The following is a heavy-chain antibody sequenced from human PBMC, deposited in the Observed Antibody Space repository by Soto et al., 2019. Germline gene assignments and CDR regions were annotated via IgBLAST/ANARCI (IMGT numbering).Heavy chain of an antibody. CDR3: ARDITVVKVGYYYYGMDV. CDR1: GFTFSDYY. D-gene: IGHD2-15*01. V-gene: IGHV3-11*06. Sequence: QVQLVESGGGLVKPGGSLRLSCAASGFTFSDYYMSWIRQAPGKGLEWVSYISSSSSYTNYADSVKGRFTISRDNAKNSLYLQMNSLRAEDTAVYYCARDITVVKVGYYYYGMDVWGQGTTVTVSS. CDR2: ISSSSSYT. J-gene: IGHJ6*02.